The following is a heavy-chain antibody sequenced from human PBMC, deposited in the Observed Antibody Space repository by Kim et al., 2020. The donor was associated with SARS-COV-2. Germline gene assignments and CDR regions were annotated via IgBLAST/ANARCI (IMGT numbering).Heavy chain of an antibody. V-gene: IGHV3-53*01. J-gene: IGHJ3*02. CDR3: ARDEVAGLEKDAFDI. D-gene: IGHD6-19*01. Sequence: DSVKGRFTISRDNSKNTLYLQMKRLRAEDTAVYYCARDEVAGLEKDAFDIWGQGTMVTVSS.